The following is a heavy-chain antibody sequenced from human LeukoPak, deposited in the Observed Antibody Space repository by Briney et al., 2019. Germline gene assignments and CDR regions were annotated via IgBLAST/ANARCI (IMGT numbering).Heavy chain of an antibody. CDR1: RFTFSSYS. V-gene: IGHV3-30*18. CDR3: AKDHAYYYYDSSGYYDY. CDR2: ISYDGSNK. Sequence: PGRSLRLSCAASRFTFSSYSMHWVRQAPGKGLEWVAVISYDGSNKYYADSVKGRFTISRDNSKNTLYLQMNSLRAEDTAVFYCAKDHAYYYYDSSGYYDYWGQGTLVTVSS. J-gene: IGHJ4*02. D-gene: IGHD3-22*01.